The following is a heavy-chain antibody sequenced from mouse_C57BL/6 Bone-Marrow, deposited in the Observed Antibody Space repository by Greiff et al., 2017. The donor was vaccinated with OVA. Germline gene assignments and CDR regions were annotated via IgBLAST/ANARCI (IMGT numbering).Heavy chain of an antibody. CDR1: GYAFTNYL. Sequence: VQLQQSGAELVRPGTSVKVSCKASGYAFTNYLIEWVKQRPGQGLEWIGVINPGSGGTNYNEKFKGKATLTADKSSSTAYMQLSSLTSEDSAVYFCARCYDYDGDWYFDVWGTGTTVTVS. CDR3: ARCYDYDGDWYFDV. J-gene: IGHJ1*03. CDR2: INPGSGGT. V-gene: IGHV1-54*01. D-gene: IGHD2-4*01.